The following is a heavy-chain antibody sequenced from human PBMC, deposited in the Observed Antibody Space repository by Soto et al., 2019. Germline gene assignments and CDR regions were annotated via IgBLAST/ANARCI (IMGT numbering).Heavy chain of an antibody. CDR3: ARRMGPSIGWFDP. V-gene: IGHV5-51*01. CDR1: GYTFANYW. D-gene: IGHD2-15*01. J-gene: IGHJ5*02. CDR2: IYPSDSRT. Sequence: GESLKISCESSGYTFANYWIGWVRQVPGKGLEWVAIIYPSDSRTIYSPSFQGQVTISADKSISTAYLQWTSLKASDTAIYYCARRMGPSIGWFDPWGQGTLVTVSS.